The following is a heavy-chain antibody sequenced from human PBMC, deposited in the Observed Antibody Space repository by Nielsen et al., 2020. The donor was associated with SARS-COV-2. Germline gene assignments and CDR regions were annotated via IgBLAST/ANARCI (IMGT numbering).Heavy chain of an antibody. J-gene: IGHJ6*03. CDR2: ISFDGTNE. CDR3: ARDLYDSSGYPPYYYYMDV. D-gene: IGHD3-22*01. V-gene: IGHV3-30-3*01. Sequence: GGSLRLSCEASGFTFNKYPMHWVRRAPGKGLEWMAIISFDGTNEHYADSVKGRFTISRDNSKNTLYLQMNSLRAEDTAVYYCARDLYDSSGYPPYYYYMDVWGKGTTVTVAS. CDR1: GFTFNKYP.